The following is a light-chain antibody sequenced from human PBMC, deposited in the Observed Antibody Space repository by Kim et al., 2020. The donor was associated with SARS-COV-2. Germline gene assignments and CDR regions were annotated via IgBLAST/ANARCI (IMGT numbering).Light chain of an antibody. CDR3: NSRDSSDNHVV. Sequence: ALGQTVRITCQGDRLRSYYASWYQQKPGQAPVLVIYGKNNRPSGIPDRFSGSSSGHTASLTITGAQAEDEADYYCNSRDSSDNHVVFGGGTKLTVL. V-gene: IGLV3-19*01. J-gene: IGLJ2*01. CDR1: RLRSYY. CDR2: GKN.